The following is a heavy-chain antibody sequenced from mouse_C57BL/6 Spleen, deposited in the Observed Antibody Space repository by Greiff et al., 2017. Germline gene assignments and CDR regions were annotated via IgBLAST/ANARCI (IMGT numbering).Heavy chain of an antibody. V-gene: IGHV1-82*01. CDR3: ARGSSSSVLFAY. CDR1: GYAFSSSW. CDR2: FYPGDGAT. Sequence: VKLQESGPELVKPGASVKISCKASGYAFSSSWMNWVKQRPGKGLEWIGRFYPGDGATNYNGKFKGKATLTADKSSSPAYMYLSSLTSEDSAVYFCARGSSSSVLFAYWGQGTLVTVSA. D-gene: IGHD1-1*01. J-gene: IGHJ3*01.